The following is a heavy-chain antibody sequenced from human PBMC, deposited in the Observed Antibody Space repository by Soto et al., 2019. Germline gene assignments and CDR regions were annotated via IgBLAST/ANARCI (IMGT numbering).Heavy chain of an antibody. V-gene: IGHV3-30*03. CDR2: ISYDGSNT. CDR1: GFTFSSYG. D-gene: IGHD7-27*01. Sequence: QVQLVESGGGVVQPGRSLRLSCAASGFTFSSYGMHWVRQAPGKGLEWVAVISYDGSNTYYADSVKGRFTISRDNSRNTLYLQMNSLRAEDTAVYHCVRDLLGSGGHFDYWGQGTLVTVSS. J-gene: IGHJ4*02. CDR3: VRDLLGSGGHFDY.